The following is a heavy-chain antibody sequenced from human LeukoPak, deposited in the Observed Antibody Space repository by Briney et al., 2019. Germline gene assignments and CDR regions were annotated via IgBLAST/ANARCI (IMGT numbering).Heavy chain of an antibody. CDR2: VKYDGISE. D-gene: IGHD2-21*01. V-gene: IGHV3-30*02. J-gene: IGHJ6*03. CDR3: ARDNRHFVVVSGMTDHYMDV. CDR1: GFTFSSFG. Sequence: GGSLRLSCVASGFTFSSFGMHWVRQAPGKGLDWVAFVKYDGISEFYTDSVKGRFRISRDDAQSTVYLQMNSLKPEDTAVYYCARDNRHFVVVSGMTDHYMDVWGKGATVTISS.